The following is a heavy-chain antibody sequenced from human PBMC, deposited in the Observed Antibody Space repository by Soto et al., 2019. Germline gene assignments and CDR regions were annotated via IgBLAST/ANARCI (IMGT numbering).Heavy chain of an antibody. CDR3: ATGGERYCSGGSCQTYYYYYYMDV. CDR2: FDPEDGET. CDR1: GYTLTELS. D-gene: IGHD2-15*01. Sequence: ASVKVSCKVSGYTLTELSMHWVRQAPGKGLGWMGGFDPEDGETIYAQKFQGRVTMTEDTSTDTAYMELSSLRSEDTAVYYCATGGERYCSGGSCQTYYYYYYMDVWGKVTTVTVSS. V-gene: IGHV1-24*01. J-gene: IGHJ6*03.